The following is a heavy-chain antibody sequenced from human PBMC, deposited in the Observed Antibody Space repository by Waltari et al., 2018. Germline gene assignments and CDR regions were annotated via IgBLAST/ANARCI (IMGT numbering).Heavy chain of an antibody. J-gene: IGHJ6*03. CDR1: GGSISSGGYY. CDR3: ARTTAAPCYMDV. V-gene: IGHV4-31*01. Sequence: QVQLQESGPGLVKPSQTLSVTCTVSGGSISSGGYYGSWIRQHPGKGLEWIGYIYYSGSTDYNPSLKSLVTISVDKSKNQFSLKLSAVTAADTAVYYCARTTAAPCYMDVWGKGTTVTVSS. D-gene: IGHD6-6*01. CDR2: IYYSGST.